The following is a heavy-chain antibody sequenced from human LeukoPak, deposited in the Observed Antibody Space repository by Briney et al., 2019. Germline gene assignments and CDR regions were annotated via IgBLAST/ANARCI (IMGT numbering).Heavy chain of an antibody. V-gene: IGHV4-61*02. CDR3: ARDQLSNGDYGWFDY. CDR1: GGSINSGDYY. Sequence: SSETLSLTCTVSGGSINSGDYYWSWIRQPPGKGLEWIGRIYTSGSTNYNPSLKSRVTISVDTSKNQFSLKLSSVTAADTAVYYCARDQLSNGDYGWFDYWGQGTLVTVSS. CDR2: IYTSGST. D-gene: IGHD4-17*01. J-gene: IGHJ4*02.